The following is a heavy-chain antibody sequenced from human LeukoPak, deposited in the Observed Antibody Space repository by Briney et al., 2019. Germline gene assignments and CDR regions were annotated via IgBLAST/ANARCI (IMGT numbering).Heavy chain of an antibody. V-gene: IGHV4-59*01. J-gene: IGHJ4*02. D-gene: IGHD3-10*01. Sequence: SQTLSLTCSVSGGSISSDYWGWIRQPPGKGLEWIAYVHYSGSTSYNPSLKSRVTISIDTSKNQFSLKLSSVTAADTAVYYCAGYGSGSYYKAFDYWGQGTLVTVS. CDR3: AGYGSGSYYKAFDY. CDR1: GGSISSDY. CDR2: VHYSGST.